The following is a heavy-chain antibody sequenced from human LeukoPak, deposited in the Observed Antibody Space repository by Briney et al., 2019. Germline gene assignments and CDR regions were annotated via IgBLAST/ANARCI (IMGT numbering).Heavy chain of an antibody. CDR1: GYTFTSYD. CDR2: MNPNSGNT. J-gene: IGHJ4*02. V-gene: IGHV1-8*01. Sequence: ASVKVACKASGYTFTSYDINWVRQATGQGLEGMGWMNPNSGNTGYAQKFQGRVTMTRNTSISTAYMELSSLRSEDTAVYYCARAPSITGTTPPGYWGQGTLVTVSS. CDR3: ARAPSITGTTPPGY. D-gene: IGHD1-7*01.